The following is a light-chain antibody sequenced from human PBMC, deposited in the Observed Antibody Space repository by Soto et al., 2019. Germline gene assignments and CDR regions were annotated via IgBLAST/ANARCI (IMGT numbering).Light chain of an antibody. Sequence: DIVMTQSPDSLAVSLGERATINCKSSQSVLYSSNNKNYLAWYQQKPGQPPKLLISWASTRESGVPDRFSGSGSGTDFTLTISSLQAEDVAVYYCQQYYRTPLTFGGGTKLEIK. CDR1: QSVLYSSNNKNY. V-gene: IGKV4-1*01. J-gene: IGKJ4*01. CDR2: WAS. CDR3: QQYYRTPLT.